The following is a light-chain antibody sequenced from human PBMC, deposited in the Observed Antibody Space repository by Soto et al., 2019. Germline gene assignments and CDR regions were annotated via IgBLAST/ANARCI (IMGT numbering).Light chain of an antibody. CDR2: DAS. V-gene: IGKV3-11*01. CDR3: QQRNNWPRST. J-gene: IGKJ5*01. Sequence: EIVLTQSPATLSLYRGEIATLSGRGSQSVWTYLAWYQQKRGQAPRLLMYDASNRASGVPARFSGSGSGTDFTLTISSLEPEDFAVYYCQQRNNWPRSTFGQGTRLEIK. CDR1: QSVWTY.